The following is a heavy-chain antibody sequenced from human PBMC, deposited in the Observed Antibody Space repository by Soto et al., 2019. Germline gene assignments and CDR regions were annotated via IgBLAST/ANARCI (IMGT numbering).Heavy chain of an antibody. D-gene: IGHD2-2*01. J-gene: IGHJ4*02. CDR2: ISAYNGDT. Sequence: ASVKVSCKASGYPFISYGFSWVRQAPGQGLEWLGWISAYNGDTKYEQKFQGRITMTTDTSTSTAYMELRSLKSDDTAVYYCARGVAPAAIPLPIDYWGQRTLVTVSS. V-gene: IGHV1-18*01. CDR1: GYPFISYG. CDR3: ARGVAPAAIPLPIDY.